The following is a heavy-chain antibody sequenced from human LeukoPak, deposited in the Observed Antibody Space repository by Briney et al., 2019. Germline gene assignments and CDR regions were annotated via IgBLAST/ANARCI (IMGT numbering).Heavy chain of an antibody. CDR3: AREGYSGWNWEY. Sequence: GASVKVSCKASGCTFSSYGISWVRQAPGQGLEWMGGIIPIFGTANYAQKFQGRVTITADESTSTAYMELRSLRSEDTAVYYCAREGYSGWNWEYWGQGTLVSVS. D-gene: IGHD5-12*01. V-gene: IGHV1-69*13. CDR2: IIPIFGTA. J-gene: IGHJ4*02. CDR1: GCTFSSYG.